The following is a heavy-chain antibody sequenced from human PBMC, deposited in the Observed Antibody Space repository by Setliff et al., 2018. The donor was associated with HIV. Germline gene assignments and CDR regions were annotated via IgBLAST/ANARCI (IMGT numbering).Heavy chain of an antibody. D-gene: IGHD1-1*01. J-gene: IGHJ4*02. CDR2: IGGSGGST. CDR1: GFSFSSYA. V-gene: IGHV3-23*01. CDR3: ANRLRGYNKWYYFDY. Sequence: PGESLKISCAANGFSFSSYAMSWVRQAPGKGLEWVSGIGGSGGSTYYADSVKGRFTISRDYSKNMVYLQVSSLRAEDSAVYYCANRLRGYNKWYYFDYWGQGTLVTVSS.